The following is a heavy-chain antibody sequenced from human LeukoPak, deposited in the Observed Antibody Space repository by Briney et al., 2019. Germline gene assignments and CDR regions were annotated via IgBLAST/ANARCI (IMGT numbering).Heavy chain of an antibody. CDR1: GGSFSGYY. V-gene: IGHV4-34*01. CDR2: INHSGST. CDR3: ARDGYGSGSYSYYYYYYYMDV. D-gene: IGHD3-10*01. Sequence: SETLSLTCAVYGGSFSGYYWSWIRQPPGKGLEWIGEINHSGSTNYNPSLKSRVTMSVDTSKNQFSLKLSSVTAADTAVYYCARDGYGSGSYSYYYYYYYMDVWGKGTTVTISS. J-gene: IGHJ6*03.